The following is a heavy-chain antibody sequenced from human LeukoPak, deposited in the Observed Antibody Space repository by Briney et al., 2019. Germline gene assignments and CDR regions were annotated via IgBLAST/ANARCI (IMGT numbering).Heavy chain of an antibody. J-gene: IGHJ4*02. D-gene: IGHD5-12*01. CDR3: ARGPGYSGYDSPGWYTIRFDY. CDR1: GGSISSYY. Sequence: SETLSLTCTVSGGSISSYYWSWIRQPAGKGLEWIGRIYTSGSTNYNPSLKSRVTMSVDTSKNQFSLKLSSVTAADTAVYYCARGPGYSGYDSPGWYTIRFDYWGQGTLVTVSS. CDR2: IYTSGST. V-gene: IGHV4-4*07.